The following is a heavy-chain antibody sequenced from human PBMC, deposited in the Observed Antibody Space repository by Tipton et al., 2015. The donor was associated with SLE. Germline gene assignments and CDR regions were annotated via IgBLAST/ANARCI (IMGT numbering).Heavy chain of an antibody. Sequence: SLRLSCAASGFTFSSYDMHWVRQATGKGLEWVSAIGTAGDTYYPGSVKGRFTNSRENAKNSLYLQMNSLRAEDTAVYYCASFTVLDSYWYYGMDVWGQGTTVTVSS. CDR2: IGTAGDT. D-gene: IGHD4-17*01. V-gene: IGHV3-13*01. J-gene: IGHJ6*02. CDR3: ASFTVLDSYWYYGMDV. CDR1: GFTFSSYD.